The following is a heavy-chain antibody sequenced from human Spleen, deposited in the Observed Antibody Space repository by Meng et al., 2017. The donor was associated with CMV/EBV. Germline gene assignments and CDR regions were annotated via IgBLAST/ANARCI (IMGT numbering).Heavy chain of an antibody. Sequence: GFPFSSYAMSWVRQAPGKGLEWVSVIYSGGINTNYADSVKGRFTISRDNSKSTLYLQMNSLRAEDTAVYYCAKDFRGYSGFDFYFDYWGQGTLVTVSS. CDR2: IYSGGINT. CDR3: AKDFRGYSGFDFYFDY. D-gene: IGHD5-12*01. CDR1: GFPFSSYA. V-gene: IGHV3-23*03. J-gene: IGHJ4*02.